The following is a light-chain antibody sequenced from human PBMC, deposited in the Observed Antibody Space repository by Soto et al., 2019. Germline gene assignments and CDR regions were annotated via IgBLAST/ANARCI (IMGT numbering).Light chain of an antibody. V-gene: IGKV3-20*01. CDR2: GTS. Sequence: ELVLTQSPGTLSLSPGERATLSCRASQRMSSNYLAWYQQKPGQSPRLLIYGTSSRATGIPDRFSGSGSGTDFTLNISGLEPEDSAVYYCQQYGTLPPRYTFGQGTKLEIK. CDR1: QRMSSNY. CDR3: QQYGTLPPRYT. J-gene: IGKJ2*01.